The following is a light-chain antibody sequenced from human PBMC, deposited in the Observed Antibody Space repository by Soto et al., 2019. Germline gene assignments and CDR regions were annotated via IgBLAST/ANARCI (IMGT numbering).Light chain of an antibody. Sequence: EIVLTQSPATLSVSPGETATLSCRASQSVSYNLAWYQQKPGQGPRLLIYGAFTRATGTPARFSGSGSGTEFTLTISSLQSEDFAVYYCQQYKKWPPLTFGGGTKVEIK. CDR1: QSVSYN. J-gene: IGKJ4*01. CDR3: QQYKKWPPLT. CDR2: GAF. V-gene: IGKV3-15*01.